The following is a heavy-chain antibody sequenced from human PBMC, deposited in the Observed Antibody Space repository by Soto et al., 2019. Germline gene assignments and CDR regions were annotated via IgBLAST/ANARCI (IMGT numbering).Heavy chain of an antibody. CDR2: FDPEDGET. J-gene: IGHJ3*02. CDR1: GYTLTELS. CDR3: ATGFQLRFLEWLLRHDAFDI. D-gene: IGHD3-3*01. V-gene: IGHV1-24*01. Sequence: GASVKVSCKVSGYTLTELSMHWVRQAPGKGLEWMGGFDPEDGETIYAQKFQGRVTMTEDTSTDTACMELSSLRSEDTAVYYRATGFQLRFLEWLLRHDAFDIWGQGTMVTVSS.